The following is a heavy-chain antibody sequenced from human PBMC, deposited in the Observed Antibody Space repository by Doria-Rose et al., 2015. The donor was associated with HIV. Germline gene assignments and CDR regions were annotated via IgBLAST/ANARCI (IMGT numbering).Heavy chain of an antibody. D-gene: IGHD3-16*01. CDR3: ARQTFYYMDV. V-gene: IGHV4-59*08. CDR2: IHDIGGT. CDR1: GDSINSYY. J-gene: IGHJ6*03. Sequence: QVQLQESGPGLVKPSETLSLTCTVSGDSINSYYWSWIRQPPGQVLEWIGYIHDIGGTNYNPSLKSRVTISADTSKNQFSLKLSSLTAADTAVYYCARQTFYYMDVWGKGTTVTVSS.